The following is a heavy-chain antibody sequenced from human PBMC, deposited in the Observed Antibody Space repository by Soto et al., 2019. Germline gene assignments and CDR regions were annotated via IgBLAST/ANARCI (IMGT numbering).Heavy chain of an antibody. Sequence: GGSLRLSCAASGFTFSSYAMSWVRQAPGKGLEWVSAISGSGGSTYYADSVKGRFTISRDNSKNTLYLQMNSLRAEDTAVYYCAKRPLYDPTGWFTPLGYMDVWGKGTTVTVSS. J-gene: IGHJ6*03. CDR2: ISGSGGST. D-gene: IGHD2-15*01. CDR3: AKRPLYDPTGWFTPLGYMDV. V-gene: IGHV3-23*01. CDR1: GFTFSSYA.